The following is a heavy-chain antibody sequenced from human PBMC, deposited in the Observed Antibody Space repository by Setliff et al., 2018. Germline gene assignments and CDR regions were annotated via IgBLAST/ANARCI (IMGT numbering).Heavy chain of an antibody. J-gene: IGHJ6*02. Sequence: ASVKVSCKASGYTFTAYYMHWVRQAPGQGLEWMGWINPNSGDTNYAQDFQGRVTMARDTSISTAYMELSRLRSDDTAVYHCARDFFYGSGSQAAGGMDVWGQGTTVTVSS. CDR3: ARDFFYGSGSQAAGGMDV. D-gene: IGHD3-10*01. CDR2: INPNSGDT. V-gene: IGHV1-2*02. CDR1: GYTFTAYY.